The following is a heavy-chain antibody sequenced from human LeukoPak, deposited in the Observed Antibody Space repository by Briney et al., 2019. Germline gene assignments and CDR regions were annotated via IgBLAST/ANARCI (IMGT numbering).Heavy chain of an antibody. CDR3: ARTTMVRGTYYMDV. J-gene: IGHJ6*03. V-gene: IGHV4-59*01. D-gene: IGHD3-10*01. Sequence: SETLSLTCAVYGGSFSGYYWSWIRQPPGKGLEWLGYIYYSGYTNYNPSLKSRVTISVDTSKNQFSLKLSSVTAADTAVYYCARTTMVRGTYYMDVWGKGTTVTISS. CDR1: GGSFSGYY. CDR2: IYYSGYT.